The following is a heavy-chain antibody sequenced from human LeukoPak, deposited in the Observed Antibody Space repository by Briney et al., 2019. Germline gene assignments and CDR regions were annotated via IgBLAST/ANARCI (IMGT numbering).Heavy chain of an antibody. CDR1: GFTFSTYW. CDR2: IKEDGSRQ. Sequence: GGSLRLSCAASGFTFSTYWMSWVRQTPGKGLEWVANIKEDGSRQYYVDSVKGRFTISRDNAKNSLYLQMNSLRVEDTAVYYCARDGGGYDSWGQGTLVTVSS. V-gene: IGHV3-7*01. CDR3: ARDGGGYDS. D-gene: IGHD5-24*01. J-gene: IGHJ5*01.